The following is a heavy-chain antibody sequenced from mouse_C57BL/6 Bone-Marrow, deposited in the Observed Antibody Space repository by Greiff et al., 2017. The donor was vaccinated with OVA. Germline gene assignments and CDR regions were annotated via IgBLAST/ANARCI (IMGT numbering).Heavy chain of an antibody. D-gene: IGHD2-4*01. Sequence: EVKVVESGGGLVQPGGSMKLSCVASGFTFSNYWMNWVSQSPEKGLEWVAQIRLKSDNYATHYAESVKGRFTISRDDSKSSVYLQMNNLRAEDTGMYYCTRGGLRRSFAYWGQGTLVTVSA. J-gene: IGHJ3*01. CDR2: IRLKSDNYAT. CDR3: TRGGLRRSFAY. CDR1: GFTFSNYW. V-gene: IGHV6-3*01.